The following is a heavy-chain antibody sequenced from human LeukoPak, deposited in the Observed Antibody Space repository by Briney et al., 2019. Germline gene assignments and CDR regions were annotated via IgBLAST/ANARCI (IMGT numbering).Heavy chain of an antibody. Sequence: GGSLRLSCAASGFTFSNAWVTWVRQAPGKGLEGLGYIRRWDHDAPPESAASVKDRFTILRDDFKRIAYIQKDSVQGQVTAGYYCARDNSYYLRIAGAPTFLDPWGQGALVTVSS. CDR3: ARDNSYYLRIAGAPTFLDP. CDR2: IRRWDHDAPP. D-gene: IGHD1-26*01. V-gene: IGHV3-49*04. J-gene: IGHJ5*02. CDR1: GFTFSNAW.